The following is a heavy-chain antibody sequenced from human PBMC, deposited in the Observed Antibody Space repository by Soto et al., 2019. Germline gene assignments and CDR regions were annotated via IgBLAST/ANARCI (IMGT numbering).Heavy chain of an antibody. CDR2: ISYDGSSK. D-gene: IGHD1-20*01. CDR1: GFTFSSYA. V-gene: IGHV3-30-3*01. Sequence: QVQLVESGGGVVQPGRSLRLSCAASGFTFSSYAMHWVRQAPGKGLEWVAVISYDGSSKYYADSVKGRFTISRDNSKNTLYLQMNSLRAEDTAVYYCAREDITGTIDYWGQGTLVTVSS. J-gene: IGHJ4*02. CDR3: AREDITGTIDY.